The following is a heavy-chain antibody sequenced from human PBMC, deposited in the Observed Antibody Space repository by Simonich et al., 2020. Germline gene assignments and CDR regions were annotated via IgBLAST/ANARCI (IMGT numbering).Heavy chain of an antibody. CDR1: GYTFTGYY. CDR3: ARVRFEAFDI. Sequence: QVQLVQSGAEVKKPGASVKVSCKASGYTFTGYYMHWVRQAPGQGLGGRGWINPNRGGTNYAKKFQGRVTMTRDTSISTAYMELSRLRSDDTAVYYCARVRFEAFDIWGQGTMVTVSS. CDR2: INPNRGGT. J-gene: IGHJ3*02. V-gene: IGHV1-2*02.